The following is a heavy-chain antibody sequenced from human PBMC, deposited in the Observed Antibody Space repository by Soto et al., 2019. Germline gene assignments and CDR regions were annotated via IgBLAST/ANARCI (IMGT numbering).Heavy chain of an antibody. CDR1: GNIVTNYG. J-gene: IGHJ3*02. CDR2: ISGYTGNA. CDR3: ATGGGALDI. Sequence: QFHLVQSGAEMKEPGATVKGSCTASGNIVTNYGINWVRQAPGQGLEWVGCISGYTGNADYSQKFQGRVTVTTDTSTTTAYMELTSLTSDDTALYYCATGGGALDIWGQGTMVTVSS. V-gene: IGHV1-18*01.